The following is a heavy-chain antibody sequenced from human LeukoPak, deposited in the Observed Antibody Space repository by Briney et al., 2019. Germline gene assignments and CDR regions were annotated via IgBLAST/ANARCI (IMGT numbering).Heavy chain of an antibody. CDR1: GFTFPRHA. CDR2: SGGSGGRT. CDR3: AQEHFDTSGYYSRFDN. J-gene: IGHJ4*02. Sequence: GSLRLSCAASGFTFPRHAMSWVRPAPGKGLEWVASSGGSGGRTHYADSVKGRFTISRDNSQNTVYLHMNSLRADDTAVYYCAQEHFDTSGYYSRFDNWGQGILVTVSS. D-gene: IGHD3-22*01. V-gene: IGHV3-23*01.